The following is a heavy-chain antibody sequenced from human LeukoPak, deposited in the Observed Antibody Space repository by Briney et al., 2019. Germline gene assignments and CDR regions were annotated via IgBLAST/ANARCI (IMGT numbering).Heavy chain of an antibody. CDR3: ARGLPGHTSALGY. J-gene: IGHJ4*02. CDR1: GFTFSSYA. Sequence: GGSLRLSCAASGFTFSSYAMSWVRQAPGKGLEWVSAISGSGGSTYYADSVKGRFTISRDNAKNTVYVQMNSLRAEDTAVYYCARGLPGHTSALGYWGQGTLVIVSS. V-gene: IGHV3-23*01. CDR2: ISGSGGST. D-gene: IGHD6-25*01.